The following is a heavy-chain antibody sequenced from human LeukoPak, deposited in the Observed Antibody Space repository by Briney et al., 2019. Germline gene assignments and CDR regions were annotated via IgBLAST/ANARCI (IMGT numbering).Heavy chain of an antibody. Sequence: GGSLRLSCAASGFTFSSYEMNWVRQAPGKGLEWVSYISSSGSTIYYADSVKGRFTISRDNAKNSLYLQMSSLRAEDTALYYCARDAGYCSSTRCYMDVWGKGTTVTVSS. CDR1: GFTFSSYE. CDR3: ARDAGYCSSTRCYMDV. D-gene: IGHD2-2*01. J-gene: IGHJ6*03. V-gene: IGHV3-48*03. CDR2: ISSSGSTI.